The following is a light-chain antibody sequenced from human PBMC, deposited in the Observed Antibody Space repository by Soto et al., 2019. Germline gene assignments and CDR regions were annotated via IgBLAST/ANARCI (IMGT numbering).Light chain of an antibody. V-gene: IGKV3-11*01. CDR1: QSVSIY. CDR3: QQRFAWPPIT. Sequence: EIVLTQSPATLSLSPGERATLSCRASQSVSIYLAWYQQKPGQAPRLLISDASNRATGVPARFSGSGSGTDFTLTIRSLEPEDFAVYYCQQRFAWPPITFGQGTRLEI. CDR2: DAS. J-gene: IGKJ5*01.